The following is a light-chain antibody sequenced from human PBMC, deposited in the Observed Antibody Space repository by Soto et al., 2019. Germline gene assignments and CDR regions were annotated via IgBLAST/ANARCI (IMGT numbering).Light chain of an antibody. J-gene: IGLJ2*01. CDR3: SSYAGSNNLI. V-gene: IGLV2-8*01. CDR1: SSDVGGYNS. CDR2: DVT. Sequence: QSALTQPPSASGSPGQSVTISCTGTSSDVGGYNSVSWYQQHPGKAPKLMIYDVTTRPSGVPDRFSGSKSGDTASLTVSGLQAEDEADYYCSSYAGSNNLIFGGGTKVTVL.